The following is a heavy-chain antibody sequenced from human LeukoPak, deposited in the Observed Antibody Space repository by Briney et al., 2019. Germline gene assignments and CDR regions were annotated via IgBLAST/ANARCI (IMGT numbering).Heavy chain of an antibody. CDR3: ARRSYSSSWSNWFDP. D-gene: IGHD6-13*01. Sequence: PSETLSLTCTVSGGSISSYYWSWIRQPPGKGLEWIGYIYYSGSTNYNPSLKSRVTISVDTSKNQFSLKLSSVTAADTAVYYCARRSYSSSWSNWFDPWGREPWSPSPQ. V-gene: IGHV4-59*08. CDR1: GGSISSYY. CDR2: IYYSGST. J-gene: IGHJ5*02.